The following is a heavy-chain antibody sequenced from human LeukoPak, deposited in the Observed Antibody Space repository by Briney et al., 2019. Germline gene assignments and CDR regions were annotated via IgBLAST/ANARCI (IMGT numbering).Heavy chain of an antibody. CDR3: TTGGLVLRGLDY. CDR1: GFTFTNAW. V-gene: IGHV3-15*01. CDR2: IKSQRDGGTT. D-gene: IGHD2/OR15-2a*01. J-gene: IGHJ4*02. Sequence: KPGGSLRLSCAGSGFTFTNAWMSWVRQIPGKGLEWVGRIKSQRDGGTTDYAAPVKGRFTISRDDSENTWYLQMNSLKTEDTAVYYCTTGGLVLRGLDYWGQGTLVTVSS.